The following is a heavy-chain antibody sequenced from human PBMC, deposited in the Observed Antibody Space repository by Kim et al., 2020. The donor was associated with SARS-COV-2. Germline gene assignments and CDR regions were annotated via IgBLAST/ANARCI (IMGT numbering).Heavy chain of an antibody. J-gene: IGHJ6*02. V-gene: IGHV3-7*01. Sequence: GGSLRLSCAASGFTFSSYWMNWVRQAPGKGLEWVANIKQDGSEKYYVDFVKGRFTISRDNAKNSLYLQMNSPRAEDTAVYYCARAQSLSGYYYGMDVWGQGTTVTVSS. D-gene: IGHD3-10*01. CDR1: GFTFSSYW. CDR3: ARAQSLSGYYYGMDV. CDR2: IKQDGSEK.